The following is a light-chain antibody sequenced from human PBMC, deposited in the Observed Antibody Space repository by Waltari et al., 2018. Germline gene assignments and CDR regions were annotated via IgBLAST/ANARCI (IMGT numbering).Light chain of an antibody. CDR1: QSVSSRY. V-gene: IGKV3-20*01. CDR2: GAA. J-gene: IGKJ1*01. Sequence: EIVLTQSPGTLSLSPGERATLSCRASQSVSSRYLAWYQQKPGQAPRLLIYGAASRATGIPDRFSGSGSGTDFTLTISRLEPEDFAVYYCQHYGSSRRWTFGQGTKVEIK. CDR3: QHYGSSRRWT.